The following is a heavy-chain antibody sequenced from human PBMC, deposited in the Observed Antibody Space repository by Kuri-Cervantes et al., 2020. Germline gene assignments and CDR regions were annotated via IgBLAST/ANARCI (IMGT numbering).Heavy chain of an antibody. CDR3: ARKYYYGSGSYWV. CDR2: INHSGST. J-gene: IGHJ4*02. CDR1: GGSISSGGYY. D-gene: IGHD3-10*01. V-gene: IGHV4-39*07. Sequence: SETLSLTCTVSGGSISSGGYYWSWIRQPPGKGLEWIGEINHSGSTNYNPSLKSRVTISVDTSKNQFSLKLSSVTAADTAVYYCARKYYYGSGSYWVWGQGTLVTVSS.